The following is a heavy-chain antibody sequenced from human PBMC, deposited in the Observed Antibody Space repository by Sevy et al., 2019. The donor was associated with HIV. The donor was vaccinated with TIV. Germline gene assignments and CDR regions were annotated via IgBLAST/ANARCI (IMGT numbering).Heavy chain of an antibody. V-gene: IGHV4-4*02. CDR3: ARGGETPRGFDP. Sequence: SETLSLTCTVSGGSIRSVNWWHWVRQPPGKGLEWIGEIYHSGSSNYIPSLKSRVTISVDNSKNQFSLKLSSVTAADTAVYYCARGGETPRGFDPWGQGTLVTVSS. CDR2: IYHSGSS. D-gene: IGHD3-16*01. J-gene: IGHJ5*02. CDR1: GGSIRSVNW.